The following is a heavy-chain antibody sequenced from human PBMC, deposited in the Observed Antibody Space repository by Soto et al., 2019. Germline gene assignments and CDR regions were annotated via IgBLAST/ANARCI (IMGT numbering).Heavy chain of an antibody. CDR3: ARTLSGDNVDY. J-gene: IGHJ4*02. Sequence: NWVRQATGQGLEWMGWMNPNSGNTGYAQKFQGRVTMTRNTSISTAYMELSSLRSEDTAVYYCARTLSGDNVDYWGQGTLVTVSS. CDR2: MNPNSGNT. D-gene: IGHD4-17*01. V-gene: IGHV1-8*01.